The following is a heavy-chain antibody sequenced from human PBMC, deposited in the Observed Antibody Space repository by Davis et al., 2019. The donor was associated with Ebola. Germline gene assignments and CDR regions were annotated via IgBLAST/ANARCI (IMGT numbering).Heavy chain of an antibody. CDR1: GFTFSSYW. J-gene: IGHJ4*02. Sequence: LKISCAASGFTFSSYWMSWVRQAPGKGLEWVANIKQDGSEKYYVDSVKGRFTISRDNAKNSLYLQMNSLRAEDTAVYYCARGRWLRFYYFDYWGQGTLVTVSS. CDR2: IKQDGSEK. CDR3: ARGRWLRFYYFDY. D-gene: IGHD5-12*01. V-gene: IGHV3-7*03.